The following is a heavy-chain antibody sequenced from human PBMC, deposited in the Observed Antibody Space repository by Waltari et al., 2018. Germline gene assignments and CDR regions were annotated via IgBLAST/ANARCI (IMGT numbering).Heavy chain of an antibody. V-gene: IGHV3-7*03. J-gene: IGHJ4*02. CDR3: ARVGQLWVWKGFDY. Sequence: EVQLVESGAGLGQPGGSLRPPRAASGLLFITYWRSWVRQAPGKGVGWVASIKDDGIERYYVDSGKGRFTISRDKAEKSLSLQMNGLRAEDTAIYYCARVGQLWVWKGFDYWGLGVLVTVSS. CDR2: IKDDGIER. CDR1: GLLFITYW. D-gene: IGHD3-16*01.